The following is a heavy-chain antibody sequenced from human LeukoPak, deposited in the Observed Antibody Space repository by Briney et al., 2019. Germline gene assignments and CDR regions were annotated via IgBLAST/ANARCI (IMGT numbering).Heavy chain of an antibody. Sequence: PSETLSLTCAVYGGSFSGYYWSWIRQPPGKGLEWIGEINHSGSTNHNPSLKSRVTISVDTSKNQFSLKLSSVTAADTAVYYCARTLIVVVPAAFYYYYGMDVWGQGTTVTVSS. D-gene: IGHD2-2*01. CDR2: INHSGST. CDR1: GGSFSGYY. V-gene: IGHV4-34*01. CDR3: ARTLIVVVPAAFYYYYGMDV. J-gene: IGHJ6*02.